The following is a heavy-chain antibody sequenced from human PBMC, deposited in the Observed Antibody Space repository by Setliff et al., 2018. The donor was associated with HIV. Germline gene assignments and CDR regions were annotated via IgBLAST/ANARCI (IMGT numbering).Heavy chain of an antibody. CDR1: GASINSYY. Sequence: SETLSLTCAVSGASINSYYWNWVRQSPGKGLEWIGYYYYGGGTSYNPSLMSRVTISVDTSKNQLSLNLRSVTAADTAMYYCARKERGGAFDIWGLGTMVTVSS. J-gene: IGHJ3*02. V-gene: IGHV4-59*01. CDR3: ARKERGGAFDI. CDR2: YYYGGGT.